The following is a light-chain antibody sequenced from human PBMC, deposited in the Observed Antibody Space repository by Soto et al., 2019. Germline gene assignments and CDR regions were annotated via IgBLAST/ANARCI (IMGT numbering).Light chain of an antibody. CDR2: KAS. V-gene: IGKV1-5*03. J-gene: IGKJ1*01. CDR3: QQCNSFWT. CDR1: QSISEW. Sequence: DIQMTQSPSTLSASIGDRVTVTFRASQSISEWLAWYQQKPGKAPKLLIYKASTLESGVPSGFSGSGFGTEFTLTISSLQPDDSATYYCQQCNSFWTFGQGTKVDI.